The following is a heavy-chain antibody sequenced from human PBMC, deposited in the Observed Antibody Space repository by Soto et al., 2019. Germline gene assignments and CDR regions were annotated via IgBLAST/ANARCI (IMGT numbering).Heavy chain of an antibody. CDR2: IYYSGNT. CDR3: ARDTAAVAGLDY. V-gene: IGHV4-61*01. J-gene: IGHJ4*02. CDR1: GGSVSSGSYH. D-gene: IGHD6-19*01. Sequence: QVQLQESGPGLVKPSETLSLTCTVSGGSVSSGSYHWSWTRQSPGKGPEWIGYIYYSGNTNSNPSLKSRVTISVDTSKNQFCLKLRSVTAADTAVYYCARDTAAVAGLDYWGQGILVTVSS.